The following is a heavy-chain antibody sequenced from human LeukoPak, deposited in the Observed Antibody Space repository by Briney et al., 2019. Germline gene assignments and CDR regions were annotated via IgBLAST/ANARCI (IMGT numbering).Heavy chain of an antibody. D-gene: IGHD2-8*02. V-gene: IGHV1-46*01. CDR3: AREESGGYFDY. J-gene: IGHJ4*02. CDR1: GYTFSSYY. CDR2: SNPSGVGT. Sequence: ASVKVSCKASGYTFSSYYMHWVRQAPGQGLEWMGVSNPSGVGTNYAQKFQGRVTMTRDTSTTTVYMELSSLRSEDTAVYYCAREESGGYFDYWGQGTLVTVSS.